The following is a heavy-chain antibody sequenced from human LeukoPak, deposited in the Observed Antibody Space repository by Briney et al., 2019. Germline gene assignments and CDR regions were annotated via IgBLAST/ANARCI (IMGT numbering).Heavy chain of an antibody. J-gene: IGHJ5*02. CDR1: GFTLSSYA. D-gene: IGHD3-3*01. Sequence: GGSLRLSCAASGFTLSSYAMSWVRQAPGKGLEWVSAISGSGGSTYYADSVKGRFTISRDNSKNTLYLQMNSLRAEDTAVYYCAKDVPYYDFWSGYYTRWFDPWGQGTLVTVSS. CDR3: AKDVPYYDFWSGYYTRWFDP. V-gene: IGHV3-23*01. CDR2: ISGSGGST.